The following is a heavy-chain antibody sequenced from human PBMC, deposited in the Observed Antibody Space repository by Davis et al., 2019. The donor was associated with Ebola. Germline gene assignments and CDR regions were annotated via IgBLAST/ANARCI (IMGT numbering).Heavy chain of an antibody. Sequence: MPSETLSLTCAVYGGSFSGYYWSWIRQPPGKGLEWIGEINHSGSTNYNPSLKSRVTISVDTSKNQFSLKLSSVTAADTAVYYCARSAEYWGQGTLVTVSS. CDR3: ARSAEY. CDR2: INHSGST. CDR1: GGSFSGYY. J-gene: IGHJ4*02. V-gene: IGHV4-34*01.